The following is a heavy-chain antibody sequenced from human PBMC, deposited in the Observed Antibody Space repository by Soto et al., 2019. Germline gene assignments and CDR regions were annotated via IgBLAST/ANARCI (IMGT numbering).Heavy chain of an antibody. D-gene: IGHD3-22*01. V-gene: IGHV3-23*01. Sequence: EVQLLESGGGMVEPRGSLKLSCAASGFSFGTYVMNWVRQAPGKGLEWVSGISGSGGRVYSADSVKGRFTISRDNSRNTLYRQMNSLRAEETAIYYCAMTRLYDTGTNDYHRDALDIWGQGTQVTVSS. CDR3: AMTRLYDTGTNDYHRDALDI. J-gene: IGHJ3*02. CDR2: ISGSGGRV. CDR1: GFSFGTYV.